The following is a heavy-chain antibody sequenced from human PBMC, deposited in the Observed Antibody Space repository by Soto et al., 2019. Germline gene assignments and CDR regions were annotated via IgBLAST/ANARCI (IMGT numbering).Heavy chain of an antibody. Sequence: GGSLRLSCAASGFTFSSYAMSWVRQAPGKGLEWVSAISGSGGSTYYADSVKGRFTISRDNSKNTLYLQMNSLRAEDTAVYYCAKFDYCGGDCYSKALYYFDYWGQGTLVTVSS. J-gene: IGHJ4*02. CDR1: GFTFSSYA. CDR2: ISGSGGST. D-gene: IGHD2-21*02. V-gene: IGHV3-23*01. CDR3: AKFDYCGGDCYSKALYYFDY.